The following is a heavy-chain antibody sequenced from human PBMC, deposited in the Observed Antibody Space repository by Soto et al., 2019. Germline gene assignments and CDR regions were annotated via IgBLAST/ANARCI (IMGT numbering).Heavy chain of an antibody. CDR2: INSDGSST. Sequence: GGSLRLSCAASGFTFSSYWMHWVRQAPGKGLVWVSRINSDGSSTSYADSVKGRFTISRDNAKNTLYLQMNSLRAEDTAVYYWARDPAAMVTFDYWGQGTLVTVSS. CDR3: ARDPAAMVTFDY. D-gene: IGHD5-18*01. V-gene: IGHV3-74*01. CDR1: GFTFSSYW. J-gene: IGHJ4*02.